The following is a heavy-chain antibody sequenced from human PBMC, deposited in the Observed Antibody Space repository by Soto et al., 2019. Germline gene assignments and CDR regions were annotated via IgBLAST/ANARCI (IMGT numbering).Heavy chain of an antibody. Sequence: PSETLSLTCTVSGGSISSSSYYWGWIRQPPGKGLEWIGSIYYSGSTYYNPSLKSRVTISVDTSKNQFSLKLSSVTAADTAVYYCARFPTWIQLWYPYWGQGTLVTVSS. CDR3: ARFPTWIQLWYPY. J-gene: IGHJ4*02. CDR1: GGSISSSSYY. V-gene: IGHV4-39*01. D-gene: IGHD5-18*01. CDR2: IYYSGST.